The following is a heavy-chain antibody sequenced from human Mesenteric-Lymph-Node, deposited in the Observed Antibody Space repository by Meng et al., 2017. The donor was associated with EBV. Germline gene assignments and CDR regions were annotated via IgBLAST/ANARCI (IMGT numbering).Heavy chain of an antibody. J-gene: IGHJ1*01. D-gene: IGHD3-10*01. CDR3: AVLGKVVIGSD. V-gene: IGHV4-4*02. CDR1: GASISSSNW. CDR2: VRHTGIT. Sequence: QWHLRGSGPGLVKPSGTLSLTWAGSGASISSSNWWTWVRQAPGKGLEWIGEVRHTGITNYNPSLKSRVSMSVDKSQNQFSLKLTSMTAADTAVYYCAVLGKVVIGSDWGQGTLVTVSS.